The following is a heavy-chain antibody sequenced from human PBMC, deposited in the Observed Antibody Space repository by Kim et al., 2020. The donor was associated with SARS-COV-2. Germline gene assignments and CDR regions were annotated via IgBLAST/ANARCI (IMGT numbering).Heavy chain of an antibody. CDR3: ARGPDQSYDILTAIYDY. D-gene: IGHD3-9*01. Sequence: SETLSLTCAVYGGSFSGYYWSWIRQPPGKGLEWIGEINHSGSTNYNPSLKSRVTISVDTSKNQFSLKLSSVTAADTAVYYCARGPDQSYDILTAIYDYWG. CDR2: INHSGST. V-gene: IGHV4-34*01. J-gene: IGHJ4*01. CDR1: GGSFSGYY.